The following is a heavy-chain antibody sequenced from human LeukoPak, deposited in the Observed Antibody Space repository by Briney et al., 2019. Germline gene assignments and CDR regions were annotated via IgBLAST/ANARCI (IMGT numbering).Heavy chain of an antibody. J-gene: IGHJ3*02. D-gene: IGHD2-21*02. V-gene: IGHV3-23*01. CDR3: AKDRAIVVVTDAFDI. Sequence: GGSLRLSCAASGFTFSSYAMSWVRQAPGKGLEWVSAISGSGGSTYYADSVKGRFTISRDNSKNTLYLQMNSPRAEDTAVYYCAKDRAIVVVTDAFDIWGQGTMVTVSS. CDR1: GFTFSSYA. CDR2: ISGSGGST.